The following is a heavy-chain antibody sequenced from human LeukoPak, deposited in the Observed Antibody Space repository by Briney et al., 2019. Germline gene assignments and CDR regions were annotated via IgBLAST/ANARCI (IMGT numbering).Heavy chain of an antibody. J-gene: IGHJ4*02. V-gene: IGHV4-34*01. Sequence: SETLSLTCAVYGGSFSGYYWSWIRQPPGKGLEWIGEINHSGSTNYNPSLKSRVTISVDTSKNQFSLKLSSVTAADTAVYYCARAPRQWLVRGFDYWGQGTLATVSS. CDR1: GGSFSGYY. CDR3: ARAPRQWLVRGFDY. D-gene: IGHD6-19*01. CDR2: INHSGST.